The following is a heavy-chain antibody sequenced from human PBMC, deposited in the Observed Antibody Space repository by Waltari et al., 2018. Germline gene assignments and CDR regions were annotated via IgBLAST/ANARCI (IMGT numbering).Heavy chain of an antibody. D-gene: IGHD3-16*01. V-gene: IGHV4-59*12. CDR1: GGSISSSD. Sequence: QVQLQESGPGLVKPSETLSLTCTVSGGSISSSDWSWIRQSPGKGLVWIGCIHYTGSTNYDPSLKSRLTISLDTSKDQFSLKLSSVTAADTAMYYCARNLGFGGLIGPFEHWGQGTLVTVSS. CDR2: IHYTGST. J-gene: IGHJ4*02. CDR3: ARNLGFGGLIGPFEH.